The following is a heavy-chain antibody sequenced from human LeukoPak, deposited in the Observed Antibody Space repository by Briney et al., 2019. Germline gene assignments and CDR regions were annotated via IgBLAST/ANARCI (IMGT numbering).Heavy chain of an antibody. D-gene: IGHD2-15*01. V-gene: IGHV1-18*01. CDR3: ARASYCSGGSCYSDY. CDR1: GYTFTSYS. J-gene: IGHJ4*02. Sequence: ASVKVSCKASGYTFTSYSISWVRQAPGQGLEWMGWISAYNGNTIYAQKVKGRVTMTTDASTSTAYMELRSLKSDDTAVYYCARASYCSGGSCYSDYWGQGTLVTVSS. CDR2: ISAYNGNT.